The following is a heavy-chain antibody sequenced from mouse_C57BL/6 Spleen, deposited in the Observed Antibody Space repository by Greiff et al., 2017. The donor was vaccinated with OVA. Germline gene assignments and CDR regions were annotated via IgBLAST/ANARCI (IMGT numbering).Heavy chain of an antibody. V-gene: IGHV1-52*01. J-gene: IGHJ4*01. CDR1: GYTFTSYW. Sequence: QVQLKQPGAELVRPGSSVKLSCKASGYTFTSYWMHWVKQRPIQGLEWIGNIDPSDSETHYNQKFKDKATLTVDKSSSTAYMQLSSLTSEDSAVYYCASYGNSGMDYWGQGTSVTVSS. D-gene: IGHD2-1*01. CDR2: IDPSDSET. CDR3: ASYGNSGMDY.